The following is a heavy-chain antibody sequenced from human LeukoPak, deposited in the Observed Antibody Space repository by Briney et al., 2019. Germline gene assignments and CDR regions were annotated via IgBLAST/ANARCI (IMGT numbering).Heavy chain of an antibody. J-gene: IGHJ5*02. CDR2: INHSGST. D-gene: IGHD2-2*01. CDR1: GGSFSDYY. V-gene: IGHV4-34*01. CDR3: ARVYCSRTSCPAAPWFDP. Sequence: PSETLSLTCAVYGGSFSDYYWSWIRQPPGKGLEWIGEINHSGSTTYNPSLKSRVTISVDTSKNQFSLKLSSVTAADTAVYYCARVYCSRTSCPAAPWFDPWGQGTLVTVSS.